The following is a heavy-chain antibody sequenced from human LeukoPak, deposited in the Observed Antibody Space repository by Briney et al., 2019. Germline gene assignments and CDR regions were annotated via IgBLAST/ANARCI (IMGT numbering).Heavy chain of an antibody. CDR2: ISANGGSI. D-gene: IGHD2-2*01. V-gene: IGHV3-23*01. Sequence: GGSLRLSCAASGFTFSNYAMNWVRQAPGKGLEWVSAISANGGSIYYADSVKGRFTVSRDNSKNTLYLQMSSLRTEDTAVYYCAKGARLYCSTTSCYLGDYWGQGTLVTVSS. CDR1: GFTFSNYA. J-gene: IGHJ4*02. CDR3: AKGARLYCSTTSCYLGDY.